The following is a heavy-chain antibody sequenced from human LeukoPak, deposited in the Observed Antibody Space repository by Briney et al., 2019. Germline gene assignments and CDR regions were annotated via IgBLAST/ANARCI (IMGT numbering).Heavy chain of an antibody. D-gene: IGHD5-18*01. J-gene: IGHJ4*02. V-gene: IGHV3-48*01. CDR1: GFTFSSYS. CDR2: ISSSSSTI. CDR3: ARDLGFNVDTAMVI. Sequence: GRSLRLSCAASGFTFSSYSMNWVRQAPGKGLEWVSYISSSSSTIYYADSVKGRFTISRDNAKNSLYLQMNSLRAEDTAVYYCARDLGFNVDTAMVIRGQGTLVTVSS.